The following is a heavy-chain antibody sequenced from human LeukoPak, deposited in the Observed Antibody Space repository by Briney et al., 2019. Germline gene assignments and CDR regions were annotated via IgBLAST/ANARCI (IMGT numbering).Heavy chain of an antibody. V-gene: IGHV3-21*04. CDR3: AKAGYYDSSGYYAY. CDR1: GFTFSNYG. J-gene: IGHJ4*02. Sequence: GGSLRLSCAASGFTFSNYGMSWVRQAPGKGLEWVSSISSSSSYIYYADSVKGRFTISRDNAKNSLYLQMNSLRAEDTAVYYCAKAGYYDSSGYYAYWGQGTLVTVSS. D-gene: IGHD3-22*01. CDR2: ISSSSSYI.